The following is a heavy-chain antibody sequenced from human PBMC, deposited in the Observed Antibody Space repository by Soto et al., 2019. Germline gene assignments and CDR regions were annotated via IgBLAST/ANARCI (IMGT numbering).Heavy chain of an antibody. J-gene: IGHJ4*02. D-gene: IGHD1-7*01. CDR3: ARARSVVSGTIVDF. CDR2: VYLSGHA. Sequence: PSETLSLTCTVSGYSVTSGSYWGWFRQPPEKGLEWIGSVYLSGHAYHNPSLMSRVTISIDTSKNQFSLKLTSVTAADTAVYYCARARSVVSGTIVDFWGLGTLVTVSS. V-gene: IGHV4-38-2*02. CDR1: GYSVTSGSY.